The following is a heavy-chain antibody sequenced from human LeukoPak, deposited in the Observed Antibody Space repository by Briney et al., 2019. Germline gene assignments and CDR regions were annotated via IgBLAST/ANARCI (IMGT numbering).Heavy chain of an antibody. CDR1: GFTFSNYA. V-gene: IGHV3-23*01. CDR2: ISGSGGST. Sequence: GGSLRLSCAASGFTFSNYAMSWVRQAPGKGLEWVSAISGSGGSTYYADSVTGQFTISRDNSKNTLYLQMNSLRAEDTAVYYCAKLAGAAAGRNLDYWGQGTLVTVSS. D-gene: IGHD1-26*01. J-gene: IGHJ4*02. CDR3: AKLAGAAAGRNLDY.